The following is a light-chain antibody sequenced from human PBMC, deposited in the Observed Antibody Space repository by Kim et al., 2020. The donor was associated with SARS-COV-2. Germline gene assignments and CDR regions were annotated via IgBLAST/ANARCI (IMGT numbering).Light chain of an antibody. J-gene: IGKJ1*01. CDR2: GAS. V-gene: IGKV3-15*01. Sequence: VSPGESATFSCRASQSLSSNLAWYQQKPGQAPRLLIYGASTRATGIPARFSGSGSGTEFTLTISSLQSEDFAVYYCQQDNNWPWTFGQGTKVDIQ. CDR3: QQDNNWPWT. CDR1: QSLSSN.